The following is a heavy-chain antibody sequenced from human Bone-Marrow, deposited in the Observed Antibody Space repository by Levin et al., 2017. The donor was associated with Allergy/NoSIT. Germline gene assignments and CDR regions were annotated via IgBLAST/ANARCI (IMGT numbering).Heavy chain of an antibody. CDR3: AREGYSGSYYFDY. J-gene: IGHJ4*02. D-gene: IGHD1-26*01. CDR2: IYSGGST. V-gene: IGHV3-53*01. CDR1: GFTVSSNY. Sequence: LSLTCAASGFTVSSNYMSWVRQAPGKGLEWVSVIYSGGSTYYADSVKGRFTISRDNSKNTLYLQMNSLRAEDTAVYYCAREGYSGSYYFDYWGQGTLVTVSS.